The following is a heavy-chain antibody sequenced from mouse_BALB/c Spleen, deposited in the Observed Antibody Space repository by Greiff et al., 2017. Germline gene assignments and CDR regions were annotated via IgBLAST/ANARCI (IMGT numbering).Heavy chain of an antibody. J-gene: IGHJ4*01. CDR2: INPSNGGT. Sequence: VQLQQSGAELVKPGASVKLSCKASGYTFTSYYMYWVKQRPGQGLEWIGEINPSNGGTNFNEKFKSKATLTVDKSSSTAYMQLSSLTSEDSAVYYCTRSYYRYDAMDYWGQGTSGTVAS. D-gene: IGHD2-14*01. CDR3: TRSYYRYDAMDY. V-gene: IGHV1S81*02. CDR1: GYTFTSYY.